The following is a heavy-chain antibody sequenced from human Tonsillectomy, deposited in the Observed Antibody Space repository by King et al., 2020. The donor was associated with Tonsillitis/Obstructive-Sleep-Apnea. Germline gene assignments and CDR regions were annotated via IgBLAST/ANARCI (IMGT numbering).Heavy chain of an antibody. CDR3: ARLGTTVTTRRGYYMDV. CDR2: INHSGST. D-gene: IGHD4-11*01. CDR1: GGSFSGYY. Sequence: VQLQQWGAGLLKPSETLSLPCAVYGGSFSGYYWSWLRQPPGKGLEWIGEINHSGSTNYNPSLKSRVTISVDTSKNQFSLKLSSVTAADTAVYYCARLGTTVTTRRGYYMDVWGKGTTVTVSS. J-gene: IGHJ6*03. V-gene: IGHV4-34*01.